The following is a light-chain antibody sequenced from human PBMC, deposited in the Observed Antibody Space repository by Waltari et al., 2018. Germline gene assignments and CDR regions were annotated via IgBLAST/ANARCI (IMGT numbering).Light chain of an antibody. Sequence: QSVLTQPPSVSGAPGQTVTIYCTGSGSNIGAGYDVHWDQKRPGAAPKLLIYGVKNRPLWAPGRFSGSPAGTCASLAFRGLQAEAEADYYCQSYDPSVSVVFGGGTKLTVV. CDR3: QSYDPSVSVV. J-gene: IGLJ2*01. CDR1: GSNIGAGYD. V-gene: IGLV1-40*01. CDR2: GVK.